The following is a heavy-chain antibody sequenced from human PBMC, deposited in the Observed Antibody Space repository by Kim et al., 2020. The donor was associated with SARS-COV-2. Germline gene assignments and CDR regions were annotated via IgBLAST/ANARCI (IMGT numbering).Heavy chain of an antibody. D-gene: IGHD6-19*01. CDR3: AKDLSGIAVYYGMDV. V-gene: IGHV3-23*03. CDR1: GFTFSSYA. Sequence: GGSLRLSCAASGFTFSSYAMSWVRQAPGKGLEWVSVIYSGGSSTYYADSVKGRFTISRDNSKNTLYLQMNSLRAEDTAVYYCAKDLSGIAVYYGMDVWGQGTTVTVSS. J-gene: IGHJ6*02. CDR2: IYSGGSST.